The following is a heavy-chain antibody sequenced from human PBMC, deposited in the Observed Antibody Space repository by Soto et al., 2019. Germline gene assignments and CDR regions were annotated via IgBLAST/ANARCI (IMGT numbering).Heavy chain of an antibody. J-gene: IGHJ4*02. CDR1: GFTLTTYS. CDR3: ARGAVTGTSLFDY. CDR2: INKNGFTI. D-gene: IGHD6-19*01. V-gene: IGHV3-48*02. Sequence: LGGALRLFCAVAGFTLTTYSMNWVRQAPGRGLECISFINKNGFTIYYADSVKGRFTISRDYAKNSLYLQMDSLRHEDTAVYYCARGAVTGTSLFDYWGLGTLVTVSS.